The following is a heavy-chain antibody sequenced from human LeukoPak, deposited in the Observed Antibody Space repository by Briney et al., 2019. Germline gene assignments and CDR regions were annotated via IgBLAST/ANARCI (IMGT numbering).Heavy chain of an antibody. CDR3: ATDYYDSSGYTA. D-gene: IGHD3-22*01. V-gene: IGHV3-30*03. CDR2: ISYDGSNK. J-gene: IGHJ5*02. CDR1: GFTFSSYG. Sequence: GGSLRLSCAASGFTFSSYGMHWVRQAPGKGLEWVAVISYDGSNKYYADSVKGRFTISRDNSKNTLYLQMNSLRAEDTAVYYYATDYYDSSGYTAWGQGTLVTVSS.